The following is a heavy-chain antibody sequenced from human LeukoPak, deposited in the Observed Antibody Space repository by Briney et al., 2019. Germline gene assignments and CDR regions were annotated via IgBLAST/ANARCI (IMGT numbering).Heavy chain of an antibody. CDR1: GYTFSGYY. CDR3: ARDPRITIFGVVANWFDP. V-gene: IGHV1-2*02. Sequence: ASVEVSCKASGYTFSGYYIHWVRQAPGQGLEWMGWINPNSGGTNYAQKFQGRVTMTRDTSISTAYMELSRLRSDDTAVYYCARDPRITIFGVVANWFDPWGQGTLVTVSS. J-gene: IGHJ5*02. CDR2: INPNSGGT. D-gene: IGHD3-3*01.